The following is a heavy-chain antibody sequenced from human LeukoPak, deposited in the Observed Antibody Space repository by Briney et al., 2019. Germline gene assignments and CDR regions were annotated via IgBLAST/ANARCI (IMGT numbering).Heavy chain of an antibody. CDR2: ITSSGSTK. J-gene: IGHJ4*02. CDR3: ARGARWAYYSDY. CDR1: GFIFSDYY. Sequence: GGSLRLSCAASGFIFSDYYMSWIRQAPGKGPEWVAYITSSGSTKYYANSVKGRFTISRDNANNSVFLQMNNLRAEDSAIYYCARGARWAYYSDYWGQGSLVTVSS. D-gene: IGHD4-23*01. V-gene: IGHV3-11*01.